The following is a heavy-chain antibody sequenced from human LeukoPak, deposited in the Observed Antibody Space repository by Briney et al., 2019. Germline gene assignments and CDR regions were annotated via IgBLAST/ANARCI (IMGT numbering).Heavy chain of an antibody. CDR1: GFTFSGHA. J-gene: IGHJ4*02. Sequence: GGSLRLSCAASGFTFSGHAMTWVPQAPGKGLEWVSAISGSGGGTYYAELVKGRFTISRDNSKNTLYLQMNGLGAEYTAVYVCASLRGRLNDLDYWGQGTLVTVSS. CDR3: ASLRGRLNDLDY. V-gene: IGHV3-23*01. D-gene: IGHD3-16*01. CDR2: ISGSGGGT.